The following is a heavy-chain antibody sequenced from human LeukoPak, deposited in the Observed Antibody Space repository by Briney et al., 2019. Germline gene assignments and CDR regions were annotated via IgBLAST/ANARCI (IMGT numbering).Heavy chain of an antibody. D-gene: IGHD6-19*01. CDR3: ARGGAVAGLFDY. J-gene: IGHJ4*02. CDR1: GGSISSGGYY. V-gene: IGHV4-31*03. Sequence: SETLSLTCTVSGGSISSGGYYWSWIRQHPGKGLEWIGYIYYSGSTYYNPSLKSRVTISVDTSKNQFSLKLSSVTAADTAVYYCARGGAVAGLFDYWGQGTLVTVSS. CDR2: IYYSGST.